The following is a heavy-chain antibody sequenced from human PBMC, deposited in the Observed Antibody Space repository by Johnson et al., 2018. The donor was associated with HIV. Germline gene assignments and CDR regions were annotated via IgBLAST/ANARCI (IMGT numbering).Heavy chain of an antibody. V-gene: IGHV3-7*03. CDR2: IKQDGSKK. CDR3: AREYCSSTSCRDAFDI. Sequence: VQLVESGGGLVQPGGSLRLSCAASGFTFSSYWMSWVRQAPGKGLEWVANIKQDGSKKYYVDSVKGRFTISRDHAKNSLYLQMNSLRAEDTAVYYCAREYCSSTSCRDAFDIWGQGTMVTVSS. D-gene: IGHD2-2*01. CDR1: GFTFSSYW. J-gene: IGHJ3*02.